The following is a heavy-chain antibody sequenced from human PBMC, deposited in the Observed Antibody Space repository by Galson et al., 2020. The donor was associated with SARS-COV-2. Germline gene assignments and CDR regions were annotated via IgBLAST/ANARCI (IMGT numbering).Heavy chain of an antibody. D-gene: IGHD2-15*01. Sequence: GESLKISCAASGFTFSRFWMSWVRQAPGKGLEWVANIKQDGSDKYYVDTVKGRFTISRDNAKNSLYLQMNSLRAEDTAVYFCARVQTLGYCSGGTCYEDYWGQGALVTVSS. J-gene: IGHJ4*02. CDR1: GFTFSRFW. CDR3: ARVQTLGYCSGGTCYEDY. CDR2: IKQDGSDK. V-gene: IGHV3-7*04.